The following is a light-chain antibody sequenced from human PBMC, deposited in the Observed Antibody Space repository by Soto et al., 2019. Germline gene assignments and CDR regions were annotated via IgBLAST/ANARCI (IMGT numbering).Light chain of an antibody. Sequence: DIPTTLSPSTLSASVEDRDTITCRASQSISSWLAWYQQKPGKAPKLLIYKASTLKSGVPSRFSGSGSGTEFTLTISSLQPDDFAVYYCQQYNNWPQTFGQGTKVDIK. J-gene: IGKJ1*01. CDR1: QSISSW. CDR3: QQYNNWPQT. CDR2: KAS. V-gene: IGKV1-5*03.